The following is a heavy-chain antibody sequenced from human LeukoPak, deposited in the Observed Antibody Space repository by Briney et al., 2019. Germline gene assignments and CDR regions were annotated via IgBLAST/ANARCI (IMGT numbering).Heavy chain of an antibody. J-gene: IGHJ6*02. V-gene: IGHV4-39*07. CDR2: IYDSGST. CDR3: ARVGGTNYYYYGMDV. CDR1: GGSIRSSYYY. D-gene: IGHD1-1*01. Sequence: SETLSLTCTVSGGSIRSSYYYWGWIRQPPGKGLEWIGSIYDSGSTYYNPSLKSRVTISVDTSKNQFSLKLSSVTAADTAVYYCARVGGTNYYYYGMDVWGRGTTVTVSS.